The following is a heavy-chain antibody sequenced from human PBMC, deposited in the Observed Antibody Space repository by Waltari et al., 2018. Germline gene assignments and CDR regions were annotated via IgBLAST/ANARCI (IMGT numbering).Heavy chain of an antibody. D-gene: IGHD6-19*01. CDR2: IKHKSGGT. V-gene: IGHV1-2*02. CDR3: ARYGAVTAHDAFDI. CDR1: GYTFTGYY. J-gene: IGHJ3*02. Sequence: QMQLVQSGPEVKKPGASVKVSCKASGYTFTGYYIHWVRQAPGQGLEWMGWIKHKSGGTNYAKNFEGRLTVTRDKSSSTTYRELSSLGSDDTALYYCARYGAVTAHDAFDIWGQGTMVTVSS.